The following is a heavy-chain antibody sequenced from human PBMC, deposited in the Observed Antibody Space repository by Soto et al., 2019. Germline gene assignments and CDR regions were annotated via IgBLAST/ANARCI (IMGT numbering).Heavy chain of an antibody. CDR3: ARALGGSGSYSDY. J-gene: IGHJ4*02. D-gene: IGHD3-10*01. V-gene: IGHV1-3*01. CDR2: INAGNGNT. Sequence: QVQLVQSGAEVKKPGASVKVYCKASGYTFTSYAMHWVRQAPGQRLEWMGWINAGNGNTKYSQKFQGRVTITRDTSASTAYMERSSLRSEDTAVYYCARALGGSGSYSDYWGQGTLVTVSS. CDR1: GYTFTSYA.